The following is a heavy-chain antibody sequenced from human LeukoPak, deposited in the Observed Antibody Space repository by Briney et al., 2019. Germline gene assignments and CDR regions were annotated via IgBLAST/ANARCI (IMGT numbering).Heavy chain of an antibody. CDR3: ARDPGIAAAGSISDAFDI. D-gene: IGHD6-13*01. V-gene: IGHV4-4*07. Sequence: SETLSLTCSVSGASISSYYWSWIRQPAGKGLEWIGRIYTSGSTNYNPSLKSRVTMSVDTSKNQFSLKLTSVTAADTAVYYCARDPGIAAAGSISDAFDIWGQGTMVTVSS. CDR1: GASISSYY. J-gene: IGHJ3*02. CDR2: IYTSGST.